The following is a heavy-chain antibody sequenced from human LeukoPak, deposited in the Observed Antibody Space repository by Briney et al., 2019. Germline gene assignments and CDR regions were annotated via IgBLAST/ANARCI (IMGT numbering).Heavy chain of an antibody. Sequence: SETLSLTCTVSGGSISSSSYYWGWIRQPPGKGLEWIGSIYYSGSTYYNPSLKSRVPISVATSKNQSPLNLSSVTAADTAVYYCARLKVTYGDYPRFAPWGQGTLVTVSS. J-gene: IGHJ5*02. V-gene: IGHV4-39*01. D-gene: IGHD4-17*01. CDR2: IYYSGST. CDR3: ARLKVTYGDYPRFAP. CDR1: GGSISSSSYY.